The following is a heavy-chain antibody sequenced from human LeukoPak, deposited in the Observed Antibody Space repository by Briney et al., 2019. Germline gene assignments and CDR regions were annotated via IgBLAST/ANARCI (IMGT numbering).Heavy chain of an antibody. CDR3: AKMAMIVVVGLNWFDP. CDR1: GFTFSSYA. Sequence: GGSLRLSCAASGFTFSSYAMSWVRQAPGKGLEWVSAISGSGGSTYYADSVKGRFTISRDNPKNTLYLQMNSLRAEYTAVYYCAKMAMIVVVGLNWFDPWGQGTLVTVSS. D-gene: IGHD3-22*01. J-gene: IGHJ5*02. CDR2: ISGSGGST. V-gene: IGHV3-23*01.